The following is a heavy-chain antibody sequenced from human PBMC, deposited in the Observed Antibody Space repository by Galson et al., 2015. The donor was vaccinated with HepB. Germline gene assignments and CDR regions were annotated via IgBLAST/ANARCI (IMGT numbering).Heavy chain of an antibody. CDR2: IYHSGST. V-gene: IGHV4-4*02. Sequence: ETLSLTCAVSGGSISSSNWWSWVRQPPGKGLEWIGEIYHSGSTNYNPSLKSRVTISVDKSKNQFSLKLSSVTAADTAVYYCARALGYCSSTSCYMYNWNPGWFDPWGQGTLVTVSS. D-gene: IGHD2-2*02. CDR3: ARALGYCSSTSCYMYNWNPGWFDP. CDR1: GGSISSSNW. J-gene: IGHJ5*02.